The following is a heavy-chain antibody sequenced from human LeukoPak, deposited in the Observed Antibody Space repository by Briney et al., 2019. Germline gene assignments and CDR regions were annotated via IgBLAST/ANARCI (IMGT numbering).Heavy chain of an antibody. V-gene: IGHV3-53*01. CDR3: ARGLYYYDSSCYLYF. Sequence: GGSLRLSCAASGFTVSSNYMSWVRQAPGKGLEWLSIIYSDGSTYYADSVKGRFTISRDNSKNTLYLQMNSLRAEDTAVYYCARGLYYYDSSCYLYFWGQGTLVTVSS. CDR1: GFTVSSNY. J-gene: IGHJ4*02. D-gene: IGHD3-22*01. CDR2: IYSDGST.